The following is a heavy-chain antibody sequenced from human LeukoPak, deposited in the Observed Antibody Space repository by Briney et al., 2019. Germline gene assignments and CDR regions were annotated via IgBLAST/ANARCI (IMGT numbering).Heavy chain of an antibody. CDR3: ARESNYYGSGTGCFDP. CDR1: GGSISSGGYF. J-gene: IGHJ5*02. D-gene: IGHD3-10*01. CDR2: IYYSGST. V-gene: IGHV4-30-4*07. Sequence: SETLSLTCAVSGGSISSGGYFWSWIRQPPGTGLEWIGYIYYSGSTYYNPSLKSRVTISVDTSKNQLSLKMSTVTAADTAVYYCARESNYYGSGTGCFDPWGQGTLVTVAS.